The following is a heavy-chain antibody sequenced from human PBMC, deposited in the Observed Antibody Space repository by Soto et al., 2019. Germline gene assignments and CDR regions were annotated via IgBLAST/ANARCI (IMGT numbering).Heavy chain of an antibody. CDR2: IYYSGST. CDR1: GGSISSSSYY. J-gene: IGHJ4*02. Sequence: LSLTCTVSGGSISSSSYYWGWIRQPPGKGLEWIGSIYYSGSTYYNPSLKSRVTISVDTSKNQFSLKLSSVTAADTAVYYCARHVRPYLDYWGQGTLVTVSS. D-gene: IGHD1-1*01. CDR3: ARHVRPYLDY. V-gene: IGHV4-39*01.